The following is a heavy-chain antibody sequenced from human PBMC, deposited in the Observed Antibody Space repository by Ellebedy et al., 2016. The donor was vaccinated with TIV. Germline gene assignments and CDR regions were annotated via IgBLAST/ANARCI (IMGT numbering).Heavy chain of an antibody. CDR2: IYYSGST. CDR3: ARSTVTTDAFDI. J-gene: IGHJ3*02. V-gene: IGHV4-39*01. CDR1: GGSISSSRYY. D-gene: IGHD4-17*01. Sequence: SETLSLTXTVSGGSISSSRYYWGWIRQPPGKGLEWIGNIYYSGSTYYNPSLKSRVTISVDTSKNQFSLKLSSVTAADTAVYYCARSTVTTDAFDIWGQGTMVTVSS.